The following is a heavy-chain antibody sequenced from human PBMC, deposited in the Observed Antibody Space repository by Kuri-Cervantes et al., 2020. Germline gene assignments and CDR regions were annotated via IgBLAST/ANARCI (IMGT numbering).Heavy chain of an antibody. V-gene: IGHV3-20*04. D-gene: IGHD2-15*01. J-gene: IGHJ6*02. CDR2: INWNGGST. CDR3: ARDVKDIVVVVAATRVGNYYGMDV. Sequence: GESLKISCAASGFTFDDYGMSWVRQAPGKGLEWVSGINWNGGSTGYADSVKGRFTISRDNAKNSLYLQMNSLRAEDTAVYYCARDVKDIVVVVAATRVGNYYGMDVWGQGTTVTVSS. CDR1: GFTFDDYG.